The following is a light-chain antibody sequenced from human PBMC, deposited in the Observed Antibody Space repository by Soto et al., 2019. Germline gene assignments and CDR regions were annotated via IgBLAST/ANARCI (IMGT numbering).Light chain of an antibody. CDR3: SSYTSSSSLYV. J-gene: IGLJ1*01. Sequence: SLTQPASVSGSPGQSITISCTGTSSDVGSYTYVSWYQQHPGKAPQRIISEVSNRPSGVSNRFSGSKSGNTASLTISGLQVADEADYYCSSYTSSSSLYVFGTGTKVTVL. V-gene: IGLV2-14*01. CDR2: EVS. CDR1: SSDVGSYTY.